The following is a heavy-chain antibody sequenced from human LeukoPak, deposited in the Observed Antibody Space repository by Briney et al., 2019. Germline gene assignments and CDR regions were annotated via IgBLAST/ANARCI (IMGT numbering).Heavy chain of an antibody. V-gene: IGHV1-69*13. CDR3: ARDSNPQGSSVMGGYNL. D-gene: IGHD5-12*01. Sequence: SVKFSCKASGGTFSRYSISWVRQAPGQGLEWMGGIIPIFGTANYAQKFQGRVTITADESTSTAYMELSSLRSEDTAVYYCARDSNPQGSSVMGGYNLWGQGTLVTVSS. CDR2: IIPIFGTA. CDR1: GGTFSRYS. J-gene: IGHJ5*02.